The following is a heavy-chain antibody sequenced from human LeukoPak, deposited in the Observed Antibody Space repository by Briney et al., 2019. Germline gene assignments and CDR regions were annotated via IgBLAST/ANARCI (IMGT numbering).Heavy chain of an antibody. CDR2: ISHSGST. D-gene: IGHD3-22*01. V-gene: IGHV4-59*08. CDR3: ASQLFYYDTSGYYLEAFDI. Sequence: SETLSLTCTVSGGSISSYHWNWIRQPPGKGLEWIGYISHSGSTNYNPSLKSRVTISLDTSKSQFPLKLSSLTAADTAVYYCASQLFYYDTSGYYLEAFDIWGQGTLVTVSS. CDR1: GGSISSYH. J-gene: IGHJ3*02.